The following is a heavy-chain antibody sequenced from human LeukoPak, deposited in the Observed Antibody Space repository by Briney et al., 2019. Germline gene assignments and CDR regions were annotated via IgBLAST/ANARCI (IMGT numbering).Heavy chain of an antibody. Sequence: PSEALSLTCAVYGGSFSGYYWSWIRQPPGKGLEWIGEINHSGSTSYNPSLKSRVTISVDTSKNQFSLKLSSVTAADTAVYYCARVRYCSSTSCYGYYFDYWGQGTLVTVSS. CDR3: ARVRYCSSTSCYGYYFDY. CDR2: INHSGST. V-gene: IGHV4-34*01. CDR1: GGSFSGYY. J-gene: IGHJ4*02. D-gene: IGHD2-2*01.